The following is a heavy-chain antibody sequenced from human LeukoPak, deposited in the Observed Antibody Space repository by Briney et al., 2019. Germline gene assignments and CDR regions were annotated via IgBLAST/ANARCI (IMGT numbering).Heavy chain of an antibody. D-gene: IGHD1-1*01. CDR2: LYSGGSS. CDR1: GFTVSSNY. J-gene: IGHJ4*02. CDR3: ARDFMRRLDY. Sequence: PGGSLRLSCAVSGFTVSSNYMNWVRQAPGKGLEWVSILYSGGSSYYADSVKGRFTISRHNSKNTLYLQMNSLRPEDTAVYYCARDFMRRLDYWGQGTLVTVSS. V-gene: IGHV3-53*04.